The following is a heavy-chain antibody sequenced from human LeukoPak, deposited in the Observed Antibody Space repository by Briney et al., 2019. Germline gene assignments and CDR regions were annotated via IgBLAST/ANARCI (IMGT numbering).Heavy chain of an antibody. CDR2: IYHSGST. V-gene: IGHV4-38-2*02. Sequence: SETLSLTCTVSGYSISSGYYWGWIRQPPGKGLEWIGSIYHSGSTYYNPSLKSRVTIPVDTSKNQFSLKLSSVTAADTAVYYCASSYDSSGYYPTDYWGQGTLVTVSS. CDR1: GYSISSGYY. D-gene: IGHD3-22*01. J-gene: IGHJ4*02. CDR3: ASSYDSSGYYPTDY.